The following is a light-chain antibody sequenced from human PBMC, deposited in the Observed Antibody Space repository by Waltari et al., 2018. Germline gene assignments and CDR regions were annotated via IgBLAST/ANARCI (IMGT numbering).Light chain of an antibody. Sequence: QSALTQPASVSGSPGQSITISCTGTSSDVGSYNLVSWYHKHPGKAPKLMSYEGSKRPSGFSNRFSGSKSGNTASLTISGLQAEDEADYYCCSYAGSSTWVFGGGTKLTVL. CDR2: EGS. CDR3: CSYAGSSTWV. V-gene: IGLV2-23*01. J-gene: IGLJ3*02. CDR1: SSDVGSYNL.